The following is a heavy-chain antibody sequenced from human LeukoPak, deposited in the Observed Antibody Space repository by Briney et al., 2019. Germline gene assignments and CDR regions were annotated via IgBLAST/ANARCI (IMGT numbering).Heavy chain of an antibody. CDR3: AGDYYDRSGYYLFDI. CDR1: GYTFTSYY. CDR2: INPSGGST. V-gene: IGHV1-46*01. J-gene: IGHJ3*02. D-gene: IGHD3-22*01. Sequence: ASVKLSCKASGYTFTSYYMHWVRQAPGQGLERMGIINPSGGSTSYAQKFQGRVTMTRDTSTSTVYIELSSLRSEDTAVYYCAGDYYDRSGYYLFDIWGQGTMVTVS.